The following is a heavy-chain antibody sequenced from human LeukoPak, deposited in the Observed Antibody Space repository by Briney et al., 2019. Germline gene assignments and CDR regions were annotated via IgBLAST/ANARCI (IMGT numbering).Heavy chain of an antibody. Sequence: PSETLCLTCAVSGGTFSGYYWSWIRQAPGKGLEWIWEINHSGSTNYNPSLKSRVTISVDTSKNQFSLRLSAVTAADTAVYYCASGRGYYGSGMLYGMDVWGKGTTVTVSS. D-gene: IGHD3-10*01. CDR1: GGTFSGYY. CDR2: INHSGST. V-gene: IGHV4-34*01. J-gene: IGHJ6*04. CDR3: ASGRGYYGSGMLYGMDV.